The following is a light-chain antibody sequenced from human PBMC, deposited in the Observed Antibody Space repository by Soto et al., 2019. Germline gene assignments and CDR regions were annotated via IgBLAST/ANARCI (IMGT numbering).Light chain of an antibody. V-gene: IGLV1-44*01. CDR1: SFNIGSNS. CDR2: SAN. J-gene: IGLJ2*01. CDR3: AAWDDSLNSPL. Sequence: QSVLTQPPSASGTPGQRVTISCSGSSFNIGSNSVNWYQHVPGTAPKLLIHSANQRPSGVSVLFSASKSATSASLDISGLQSEDEAAYYCAAWDDSLNSPLFGGGTKRTVL.